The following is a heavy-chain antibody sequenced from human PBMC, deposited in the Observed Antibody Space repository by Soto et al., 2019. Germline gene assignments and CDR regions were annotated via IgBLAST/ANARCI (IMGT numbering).Heavy chain of an antibody. Sequence: QLQLQESGSGLVKPSQTLSLTCAVSGGSISSGGYSWSWIRQPPGKGLEWVGYSYHSGSTYYNPSLKSRVTISVDRSKNQFSPKLSSVTAADTAVYYCARVTPIAAAGSRTFDYWGQGTLVTVSS. V-gene: IGHV4-30-2*01. J-gene: IGHJ4*02. CDR1: GGSISSGGYS. D-gene: IGHD6-13*01. CDR2: SYHSGST. CDR3: ARVTPIAAAGSRTFDY.